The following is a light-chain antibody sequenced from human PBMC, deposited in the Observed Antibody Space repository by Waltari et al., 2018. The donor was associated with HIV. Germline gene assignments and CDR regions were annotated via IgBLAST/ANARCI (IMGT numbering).Light chain of an antibody. V-gene: IGKV3-15*01. CDR1: QSVSSN. Sequence: EIVMTQSPAPLSVSPGGRATLFCRASQSVSSNLAWYQQKPGQGPRLLIYGATTRATGIPARFGGSGSGTEFTLTISSLQSEDFGLYYCQQYNQGPLGITFGQGTRLEI. CDR3: QQYNQGPLGIT. J-gene: IGKJ5*01. CDR2: GAT.